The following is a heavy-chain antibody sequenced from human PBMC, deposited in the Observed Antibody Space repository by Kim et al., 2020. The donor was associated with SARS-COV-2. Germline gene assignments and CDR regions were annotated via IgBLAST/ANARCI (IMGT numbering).Heavy chain of an antibody. J-gene: IGHJ5*02. V-gene: IGHV7-4-1*02. Sequence: ASVKVSCKASGYTFTSYAMNWVRQAPGQGLEWMGWINTNTGNPTYAQGFTGRFVFSLDTSVSTAYLQISSLKAEDTAVYYCAREKQLWFYNWFDPWGQGTLVTVSS. D-gene: IGHD5-18*01. CDR1: GYTFTSYA. CDR3: AREKQLWFYNWFDP. CDR2: INTNTGNP.